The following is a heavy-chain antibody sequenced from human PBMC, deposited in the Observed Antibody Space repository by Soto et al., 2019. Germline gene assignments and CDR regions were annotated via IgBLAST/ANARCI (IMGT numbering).Heavy chain of an antibody. CDR2: INTGNGNT. CDR3: ATAEGTVTTGWYGLDV. J-gene: IGHJ6*02. CDR1: GYTFISYA. D-gene: IGHD4-17*01. Sequence: QVQVMQSGAEVKKPGASVKVSCMTSGYTFISYALNWVRQAPGQRLEWMGRINTGNGNTDYSQRFQGRITITRGTSATTTYMELNSLRPEDTAVYYCATAEGTVTTGWYGLDVWGQGTTVTVSS. V-gene: IGHV1-3*04.